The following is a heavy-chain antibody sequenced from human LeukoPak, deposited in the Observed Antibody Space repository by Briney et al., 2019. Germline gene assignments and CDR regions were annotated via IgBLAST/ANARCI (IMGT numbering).Heavy chain of an antibody. CDR1: GGSISSYY. CDR2: IYYSGST. D-gene: IGHD3-22*01. Sequence: SETLSLTCTVSGGSISSYYGSWIRQPPGKGLEWIGYIYYSGSTNYNPSLKSRVTISVDTSKNQLSLKLSSVTAADTAVYYCAXXXXXXXXDSSGYSLLYWGQGTLVTVSS. CDR3: AXXXXXXXXDSSGYSLLY. J-gene: IGHJ4*02. V-gene: IGHV4-59*12.